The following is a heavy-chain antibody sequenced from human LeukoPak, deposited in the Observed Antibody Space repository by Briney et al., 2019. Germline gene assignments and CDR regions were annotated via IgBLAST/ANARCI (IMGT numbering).Heavy chain of an antibody. CDR1: GGSVSSGSYY. Sequence: SETLSLTCTVSGGSVSSGSYYWSWIRQPPGKGLEWIGYIYYSGSTNYNPSPKSRVTISVDTSKNQFSLKLSSVTAADTAVYYCARDGRGYYDSSGSFDYWGQGTLVTASS. V-gene: IGHV4-61*01. D-gene: IGHD3-22*01. CDR3: ARDGRGYYDSSGSFDY. J-gene: IGHJ4*02. CDR2: IYYSGST.